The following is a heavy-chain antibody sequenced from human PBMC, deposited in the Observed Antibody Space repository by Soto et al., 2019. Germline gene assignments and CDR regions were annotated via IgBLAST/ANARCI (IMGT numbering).Heavy chain of an antibody. D-gene: IGHD2-15*01. CDR3: ARFDNIVVVVAAFWFDP. CDR1: GYTFTSYG. J-gene: IGHJ5*02. CDR2: ISAYNGNT. V-gene: IGHV1-18*01. Sequence: GASVKVSCKASGYTFTSYGISWVRQAPGQGLEWMGWISAYNGNTNYAQKLQGRVTMTTDTSTSTAYMELRSLRSDDTAVYYCARFDNIVVVVAAFWFDPWGQGTLVTVSS.